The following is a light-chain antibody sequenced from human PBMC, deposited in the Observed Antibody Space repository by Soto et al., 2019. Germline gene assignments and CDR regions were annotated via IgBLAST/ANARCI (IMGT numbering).Light chain of an antibody. CDR2: DVN. CDR1: SSDVGGYNF. J-gene: IGLJ1*01. CDR3: CSYTSSSTHV. Sequence: QSALTQPASVSGSPGQSITISCTGTSSDVGGYNFVSWYQQHPGKVPKLMIFDVNRRPSGVSDRFSGSKSGNTATLTISGLQAEDEGDYYCCSYTSSSTHVFGSGTKLTVL. V-gene: IGLV2-14*03.